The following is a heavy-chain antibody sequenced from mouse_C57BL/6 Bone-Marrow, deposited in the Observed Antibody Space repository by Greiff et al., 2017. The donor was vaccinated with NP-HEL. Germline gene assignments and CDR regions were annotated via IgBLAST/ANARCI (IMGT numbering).Heavy chain of an antibody. J-gene: IGHJ1*03. CDR3: ARGRLNYCGSDV. CDR1: GYAFTNYL. CDR2: INPGSGGT. D-gene: IGHD1-1*01. Sequence: QVQLQQSGAELVRPGTSVKVSCKASGYAFTNYLIEWVKQRPGQGLEWIGVINPGSGGTNYNEKFKGKATLTADKSSSTAYMQLSSLTSEDSAVYCCARGRLNYCGSDVWGTGTTVTVSS. V-gene: IGHV1-54*01.